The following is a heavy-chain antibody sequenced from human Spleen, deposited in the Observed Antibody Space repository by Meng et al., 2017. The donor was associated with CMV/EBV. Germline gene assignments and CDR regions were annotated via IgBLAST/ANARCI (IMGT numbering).Heavy chain of an antibody. CDR2: ISSDGGDE. CDR1: GFTFSSFA. V-gene: IGHV3-30*04. D-gene: IGHD2-2*01. CDR3: ARGKVVPAALWSAVVPGIFPFDL. J-gene: IGHJ3*01. Sequence: GESLKISCAASGFTFSSFALHWVRQAPGKGLEWVAVISSDGGDEYYADSVKGRFTVSRDNSKNTLFLQMNSLRPEDRAVYYCARGKVVPAALWSAVVPGIFPFDLWGQGTMVTVSS.